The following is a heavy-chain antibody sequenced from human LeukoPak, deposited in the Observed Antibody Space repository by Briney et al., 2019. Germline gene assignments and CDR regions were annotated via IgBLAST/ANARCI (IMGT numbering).Heavy chain of an antibody. CDR3: AKGSAQYYFDS. Sequence: GGSLRLSCAASGFTFNKYAMYWVRQAPGKGLEWVSAIIESGESTYYTDSVKGRFTISRDNSKNTLYLQMNSLRAEDTAFYYCAKGSAQYYFDSWGQGTLVTVSS. D-gene: IGHD3-10*01. J-gene: IGHJ4*02. V-gene: IGHV3-23*01. CDR2: IIESGEST. CDR1: GFTFNKYA.